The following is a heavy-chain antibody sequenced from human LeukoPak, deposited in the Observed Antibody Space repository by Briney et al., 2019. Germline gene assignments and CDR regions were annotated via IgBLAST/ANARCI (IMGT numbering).Heavy chain of an antibody. CDR3: ARDPSPSVSAAATRYFDY. CDR1: GGSIRNYY. V-gene: IGHV4-59*01. D-gene: IGHD6-13*01. Sequence: SETLSLTCTVSGGSIRNYYWSWIRQPPGKGLEWIGYIYYSGSPNYNPSLKSRVTISVDTSKNQFSLKVNSVTPADTAVYYCARDPSPSVSAAATRYFDYWGQGTLVTVSS. J-gene: IGHJ4*02. CDR2: IYYSGSP.